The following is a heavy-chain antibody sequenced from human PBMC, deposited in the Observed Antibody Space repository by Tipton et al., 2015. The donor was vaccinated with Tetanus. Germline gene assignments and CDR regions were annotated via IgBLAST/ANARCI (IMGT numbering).Heavy chain of an antibody. CDR2: ITYSRTT. V-gene: IGHV4-59*13. J-gene: IGHJ4*01. D-gene: IGHD2-21*02. Sequence: TLSLTCTVSGGSLSSSHWAWIRQPPGKGLEWIGKITYSRTTNYNSSLKSRVTMSLDTSTSQFSLSLTSATAADTAVYYCATVGLVTASAKYWGQGTLVTVSS. CDR1: GGSLSSSH. CDR3: ATVGLVTASAKY.